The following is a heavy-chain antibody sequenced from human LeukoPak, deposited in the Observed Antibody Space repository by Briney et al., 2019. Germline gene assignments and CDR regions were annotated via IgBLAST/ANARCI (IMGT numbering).Heavy chain of an antibody. V-gene: IGHV4-34*01. J-gene: IGHJ6*02. D-gene: IGHD6-19*01. CDR2: INHSGST. Sequence: SETLSLTCAVYGGSFSGYYWSWIRQPPGKGLEWIGEINHSGSTNYNPSLKSRVTISVDTSKNQFSLKLSSVTAADTAVYYCAREMGGGQWLVANYYYGMDVWGQGTTVTVSS. CDR3: AREMGGGQWLVANYYYGMDV. CDR1: GGSFSGYY.